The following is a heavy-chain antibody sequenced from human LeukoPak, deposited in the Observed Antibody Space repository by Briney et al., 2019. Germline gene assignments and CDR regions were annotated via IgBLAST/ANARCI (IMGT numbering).Heavy chain of an antibody. Sequence: GGSLRLSCAASGFTVGSNDMSWVRQAPGKGLEWVSIIYSGGSTYYADSVMGRFTISRDNSKNTLYLQMNSLRAEDTAVYYCARDLVAAPGPFECWGQGTLVTVFS. CDR1: GFTVGSND. D-gene: IGHD2-15*01. J-gene: IGHJ4*02. CDR2: IYSGGST. CDR3: ARDLVAAPGPFEC. V-gene: IGHV3-53*01.